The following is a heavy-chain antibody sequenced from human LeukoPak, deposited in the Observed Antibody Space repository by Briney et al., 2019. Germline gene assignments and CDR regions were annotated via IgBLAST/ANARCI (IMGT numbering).Heavy chain of an antibody. D-gene: IGHD6-6*01. CDR2: INHSGST. CDR1: GGSFSGYY. Sequence: SETLSLTCAVYGGSFSGYYWSWIRQPPGRGLEWIGEINHSGSTNYNPSLKSRVTISVDTSKNQFSLKLSSVTAADTAVYYCARGGGGSSSNYWGQGTLVTVSS. CDR3: ARGGGGSSSNY. V-gene: IGHV4-34*01. J-gene: IGHJ4*02.